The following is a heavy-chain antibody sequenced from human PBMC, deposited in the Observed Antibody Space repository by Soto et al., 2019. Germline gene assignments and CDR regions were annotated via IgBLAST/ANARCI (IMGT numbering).Heavy chain of an antibody. D-gene: IGHD1-26*01. CDR3: AKNSGSYLGSGAFDI. Sequence: QVPLVQSGAEVKKPGASVKVSCKASGYTFTSYAMHWVRQAPGQRLEWMGWINAGNGNTKYSQKFQGRVTITRDTSASTAYMELSSLRSEDTAVYYCAKNSGSYLGSGAFDIWGQGTMVTVSS. V-gene: IGHV1-3*01. J-gene: IGHJ3*02. CDR2: INAGNGNT. CDR1: GYTFTSYA.